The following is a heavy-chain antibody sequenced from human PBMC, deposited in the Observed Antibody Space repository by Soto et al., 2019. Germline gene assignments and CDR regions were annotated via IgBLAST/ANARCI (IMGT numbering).Heavy chain of an antibody. V-gene: IGHV4-31*03. CDR3: ARAPGNERLDY. Sequence: QVQLQESGPGLVKPSQTLSLTCTVSGAYVNTGGYYWSWVRRYPGKGLEWIGYIYHSGDTCYNPSLKSRLTISVDTSKNHFSLSLSSVTVADTAVYYCARAPGNERLDYWGQGTLVIVSS. CDR2: IYHSGDT. D-gene: IGHD1-1*01. J-gene: IGHJ4*02. CDR1: GAYVNTGGYY.